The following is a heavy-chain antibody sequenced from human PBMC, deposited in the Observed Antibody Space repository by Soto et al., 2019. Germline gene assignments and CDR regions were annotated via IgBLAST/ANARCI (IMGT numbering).Heavy chain of an antibody. CDR1: GYTFTSYG. V-gene: IGHV1-18*01. CDR2: ISAYNGNT. CDR3: ARHGQQQRVEYYYGMDV. Sequence: QVKLVQSGAEVKKPGASVKVSCKASGYTFTSYGISWVRQAPGQGLEWMGWISAYNGNTNYAQKLQGRVTMTTDTSTSTAYMELRSLRSDDTAVYYCARHGQQQRVEYYYGMDVWGQGTTVTVSS. D-gene: IGHD6-13*01. J-gene: IGHJ6*02.